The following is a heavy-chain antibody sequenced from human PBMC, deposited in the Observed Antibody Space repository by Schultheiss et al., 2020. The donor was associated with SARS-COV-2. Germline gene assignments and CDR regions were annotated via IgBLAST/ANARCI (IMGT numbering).Heavy chain of an antibody. CDR2: INHSGST. CDR3: ARDGGSSPLIYGSGRFMDV. CDR1: GYSISSGYY. D-gene: IGHD3-10*01. J-gene: IGHJ6*02. V-gene: IGHV4-38-2*02. Sequence: SETLSLTCAVSGYSISSGYYWGWIRQPPGKGLEWIGEINHSGSTYYNPSLKSRVTMSVDTSKNQFSLKLSSVTAADTAVYYCARDGGSSPLIYGSGRFMDVWGQGTTVTVSS.